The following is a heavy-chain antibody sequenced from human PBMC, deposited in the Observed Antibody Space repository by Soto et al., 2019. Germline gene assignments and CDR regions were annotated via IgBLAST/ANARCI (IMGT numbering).Heavy chain of an antibody. CDR2: ISYDGSNN. V-gene: IGHV3-30-3*01. D-gene: IGHD6-6*01. Sequence: GGSLRPSCAASAFHFRSYAMNWVRQAPDKGMAWVAAISYDGSNNYYGDSVKGRLTITSDNSKNTLYLQMNSLRVEDTGGYYYPRDLRERHRLGSSPHYSLVIWR. CDR3: PRDLRERHRLGSSPHYSLVI. CDR1: AFHFRSYA. J-gene: IGHJ3*02.